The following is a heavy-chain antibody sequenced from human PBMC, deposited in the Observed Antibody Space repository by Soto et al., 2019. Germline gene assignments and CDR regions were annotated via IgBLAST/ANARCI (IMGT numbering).Heavy chain of an antibody. D-gene: IGHD6-19*01. Sequence: QVQLQQSGAGLLKPSETLSLTCAVYGESFSGHIWTWIRQTPGKGLQWSGQINHSGSASYNPALRSRVTLSVQTSNSQLSLELISVTAADTAVYYCARGLITGSHYSGGWYYFDSWGQGTQVTVSS. CDR1: GESFSGHI. V-gene: IGHV4-34*01. J-gene: IGHJ4*02. CDR2: INHSGSA. CDR3: ARGLITGSHYSGGWYYFDS.